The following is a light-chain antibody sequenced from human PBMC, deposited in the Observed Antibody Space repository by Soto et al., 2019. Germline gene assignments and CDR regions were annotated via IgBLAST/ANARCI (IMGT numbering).Light chain of an antibody. Sequence: QSALAQPASVSGTPGQSITISCTGTSSDVGAYNYVSWYQQYPGKAPKLIIYDVSNRPPGVSCRFSGSKSGNTASLTISELQAEDEADYYCNSYAGTSYVFGTGTKVTVL. CDR1: SSDVGAYNY. CDR2: DVS. V-gene: IGLV2-14*03. CDR3: NSYAGTSYV. J-gene: IGLJ1*01.